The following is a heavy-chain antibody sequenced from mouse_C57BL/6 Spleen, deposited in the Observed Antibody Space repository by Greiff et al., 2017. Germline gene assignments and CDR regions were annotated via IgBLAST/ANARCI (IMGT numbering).Heavy chain of an antibody. CDR2: IYPGSGST. Sequence: QVQLQQPGAELVKPGASVKMSCKASGYTFTSYWITWVKQRPGQGLEWIGDIYPGSGSTNYNEKFKSKATLTVDTSSSTAYMQLSSLTSEDSAVYYCARGPYDYGPGGYYFDYWGQGTTLTVSS. J-gene: IGHJ2*01. CDR3: ARGPYDYGPGGYYFDY. D-gene: IGHD2-4*01. V-gene: IGHV1-55*01. CDR1: GYTFTSYW.